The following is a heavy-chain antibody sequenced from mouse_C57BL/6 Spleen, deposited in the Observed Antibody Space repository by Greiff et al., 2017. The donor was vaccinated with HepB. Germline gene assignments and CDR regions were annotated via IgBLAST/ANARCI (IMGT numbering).Heavy chain of an antibody. D-gene: IGHD2-3*01. J-gene: IGHJ4*01. V-gene: IGHV1-82*01. CDR3: AREGLYDGYFYAMDY. CDR1: GYAFSSSW. CDR2: SYPGDGDT. Sequence: VQLQQSGPELVKPGASVKISCKASGYAFSSSWMNWVKQRPGKGLEWIGRSYPGDGDTNYNGKFKGKATLTADKSSSTAYMQLSSLTSEDSAVYFCAREGLYDGYFYAMDYWGQGTSVTVSS.